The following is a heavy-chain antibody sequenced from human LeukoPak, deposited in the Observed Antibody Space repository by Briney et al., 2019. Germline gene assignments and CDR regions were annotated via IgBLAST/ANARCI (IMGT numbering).Heavy chain of an antibody. CDR3: AKDAYGYYDNNGYPDF. CDR2: ISWNSGTV. Sequence: GGSLRLSCAASGFTFDDYAMHWVRQAPGKGLEWVSGISWNSGTVAYADSVKGRFTIPRDNAKNSLYLQLNSLRAEDTALYYCAKDAYGYYDNNGYPDFWGQGTLVTVSS. J-gene: IGHJ4*02. D-gene: IGHD3-22*01. V-gene: IGHV3-9*01. CDR1: GFTFDDYA.